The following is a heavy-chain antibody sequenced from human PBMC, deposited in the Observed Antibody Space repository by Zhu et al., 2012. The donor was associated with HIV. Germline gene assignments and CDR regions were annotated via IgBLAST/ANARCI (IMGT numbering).Heavy chain of an antibody. Sequence: QVQLQESGPGLVKPSGTLSLTCAVSGGSISSNWWSWVRQSPGKGLEWIGEVHHSGSTNSNPSLKNRVTISLDKSKSQFSLNLNSVTAEDTAVYYCARDGPGDDAFDVWAKGQWSPSLQ. CDR3: ARDGPGDDAFDV. V-gene: IGHV4-4*02. CDR1: GGSISSNW. CDR2: VHHSGST. J-gene: IGHJ3*01.